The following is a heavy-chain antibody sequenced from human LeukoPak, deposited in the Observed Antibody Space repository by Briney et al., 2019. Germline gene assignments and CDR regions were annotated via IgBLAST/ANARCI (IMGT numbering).Heavy chain of an antibody. D-gene: IGHD3-16*02. Sequence: PSETLSLTCPVSGGSISSYYWSWIRQPPGKGLEWIGYIYYSGSTNYNPSLKSRVTISVDTSKNQFSLKLSSVTAADTAVYYCARAGSDNLVYFDYWGQGTLVTVSS. V-gene: IGHV4-59*01. CDR2: IYYSGST. CDR3: ARAGSDNLVYFDY. J-gene: IGHJ4*02. CDR1: GGSISSYY.